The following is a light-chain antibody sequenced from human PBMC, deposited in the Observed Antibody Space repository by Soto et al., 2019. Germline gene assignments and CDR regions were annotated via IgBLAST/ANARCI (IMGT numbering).Light chain of an antibody. V-gene: IGLV2-8*01. CDR1: SSDVGGYKD. CDR3: SSYAGINNLGV. CDR2: EVN. J-gene: IGLJ1*01. Sequence: QSALTQPPSASGSPGQSVTISCTGTSSDVGGYKDVSWYQQHPGKAPKLMIFEVNNRPSGVPDRFSGYKSGNTASLTVSGLQAEDEADYYCSSYAGINNLGVFGTGTKVTVL.